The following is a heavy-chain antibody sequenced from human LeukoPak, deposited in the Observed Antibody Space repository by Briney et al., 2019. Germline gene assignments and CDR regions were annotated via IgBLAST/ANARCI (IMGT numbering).Heavy chain of an antibody. CDR3: ARLGSYYYDSSGYYFDY. Sequence: SETLSLTCTVSGGSISSYYWSWIQQPPGKGLEWIGYIYYSGSTNYNPSLKSRVTISVDTSKNQFSLKLSSVTAADTAVYYCARLGSYYYDSSGYYFDYWGQGTLVTVSS. V-gene: IGHV4-59*08. D-gene: IGHD3-22*01. CDR1: GGSISSYY. CDR2: IYYSGST. J-gene: IGHJ4*02.